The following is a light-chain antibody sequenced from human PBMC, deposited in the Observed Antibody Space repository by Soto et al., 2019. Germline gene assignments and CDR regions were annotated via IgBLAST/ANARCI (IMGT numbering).Light chain of an antibody. CDR2: STS. J-gene: IGLJ2*01. CDR1: TGAVTSGYY. V-gene: IGLV7-43*01. CDR3: LLYYGGAQV. Sequence: QAVVTQEPSLTVSPGRTVTLTCASSTGAVTSGYYPNWFQQQPGQAPRALIYSTSNKPSWTPSRFSGSLLGGKAALTVSGVQPEDEDEYYSLLYYGGAQVFGGGTKLTVL.